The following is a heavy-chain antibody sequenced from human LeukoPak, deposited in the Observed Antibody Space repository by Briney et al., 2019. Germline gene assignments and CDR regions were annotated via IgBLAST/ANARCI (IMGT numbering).Heavy chain of an antibody. V-gene: IGHV3-21*01. CDR2: ISSSSRFI. D-gene: IGHD5-18*01. Sequence: PGGSLRLSCAASGISFSNYSMNWVRQAPGKGLEWVSLISSSSRFIYYGDSVKGRFTISRDNAKKSLYLQMNSLRAEDTAVYYCARGSGYSYGFTGRERTKSRLDYWGQGTLVTVSS. J-gene: IGHJ4*02. CDR1: GISFSNYS. CDR3: ARGSGYSYGFTGRERTKSRLDY.